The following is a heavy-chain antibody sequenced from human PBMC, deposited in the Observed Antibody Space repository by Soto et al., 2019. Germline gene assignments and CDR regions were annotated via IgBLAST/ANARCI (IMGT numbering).Heavy chain of an antibody. CDR1: GFTFSSYE. V-gene: IGHV3-48*03. CDR2: ISSSGITI. D-gene: IGHD1-7*01. Sequence: GGSLRLSCAASGFTFSSYEMNWVRQAPGKGLEWLSYISSSGITIFYADSVKGRFTISRDNAKNSLFLQMNSLRAEDTAVYFCARGNWNYCDFWGQGTLVTVSS. J-gene: IGHJ4*02. CDR3: ARGNWNYCDF.